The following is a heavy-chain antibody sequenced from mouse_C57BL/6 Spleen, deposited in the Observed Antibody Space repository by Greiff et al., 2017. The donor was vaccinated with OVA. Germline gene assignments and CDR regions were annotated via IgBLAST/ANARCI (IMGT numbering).Heavy chain of an antibody. CDR2: ISYDGSN. CDR3: ARRRGYSYWYFDV. V-gene: IGHV3-6*01. J-gene: IGHJ1*03. CDR1: GYSITSGYY. Sequence: EVKLVESGPGLVKPSQSLSLTCSVTGYSITSGYYWNWIRQFPGNKLEWMGYISYDGSNNYNPSLKNRISITRDTSKNQFFLKLNSVTTEDTATYYCARRRGYSYWYFDVWGTGTTVTVSS. D-gene: IGHD3-2*02.